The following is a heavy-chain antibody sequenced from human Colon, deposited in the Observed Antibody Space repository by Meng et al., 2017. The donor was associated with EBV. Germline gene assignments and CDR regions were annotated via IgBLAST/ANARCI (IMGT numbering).Heavy chain of an antibody. Sequence: QGGLEQRCAGRVKPSGTLSRSCAGDCGSCRDYYWTWIRHPPGKGLEWIGEIDHRGNTKYNPSLKSRVTISLDTSKKQFSLKVSSVTAADSAVYYCARRGPSGNFSPWSQGALVTVSS. CDR3: ARRGPSGNFSP. D-gene: IGHD3-10*01. J-gene: IGHJ5*02. V-gene: IGHV4-34*01. CDR2: IDHRGNT. CDR1: CGSCRDYY.